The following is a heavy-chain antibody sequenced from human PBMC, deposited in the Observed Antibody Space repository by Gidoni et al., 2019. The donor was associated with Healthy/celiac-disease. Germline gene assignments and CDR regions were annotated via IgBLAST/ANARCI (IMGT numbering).Heavy chain of an antibody. CDR3: ARSYDYVWGSYRYTGWFDP. Sequence: QVQLQQWGAGMLKPSATLSLTCSVNGGSFSGSTWSWIRQPPGKGLELIGEINHSGSTNYNPSLKSRVTISVDTFKTQFSLKLSFVTAADTAVYYCARSYDYVWGSYRYTGWFDPWGQGTLVTVSS. J-gene: IGHJ5*02. V-gene: IGHV4-34*01. CDR2: INHSGST. CDR1: GGSFSGST. D-gene: IGHD3-16*02.